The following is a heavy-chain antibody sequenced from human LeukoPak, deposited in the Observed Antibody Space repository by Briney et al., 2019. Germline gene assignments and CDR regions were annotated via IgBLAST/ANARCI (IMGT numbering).Heavy chain of an antibody. V-gene: IGHV3-23*01. Sequence: GGSLRLSCAASALTFSNYAMSWVRRAPGKGLEWVSAISGSGGRTCYADSVKGRFTVSRDNSKNTLYLQMNSLRAEDTAVYYCAKEDRYRDSWYQSLGYWGQGTLVTVSS. CDR1: ALTFSNYA. CDR3: AKEDRYRDSWYQSLGY. D-gene: IGHD6-13*01. J-gene: IGHJ4*02. CDR2: ISGSGGRT.